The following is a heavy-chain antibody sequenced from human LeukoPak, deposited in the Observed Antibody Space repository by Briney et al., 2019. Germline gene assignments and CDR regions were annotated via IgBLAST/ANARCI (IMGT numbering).Heavy chain of an antibody. CDR3: ARDRGDYSDYSDFFDA. Sequence: GGSLRLSCAASGFTFSSYAMSWVRQAPGKGLAWVSTISGGSGSTYCADSVKGRFTISRDNSKNTVYLQMDSLRAEDTAMYYCARDRGDYSDYSDFFDAWGQGTLVTFSS. CDR1: GFTFSSYA. V-gene: IGHV3-23*01. D-gene: IGHD4-11*01. J-gene: IGHJ4*02. CDR2: ISGGSGST.